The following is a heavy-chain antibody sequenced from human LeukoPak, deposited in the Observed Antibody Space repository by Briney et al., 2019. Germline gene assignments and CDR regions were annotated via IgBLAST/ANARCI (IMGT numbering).Heavy chain of an antibody. CDR2: ISGSGGST. V-gene: IGHV3-23*01. Sequence: GSLRLSCAASGFPFSSYWMTWVRQAPGKGLEWVSAISGSGGSTYYADSVKGRFTISRDNSKNTLYLQMNSLRAEDTAVYYCAKDPRSAAYYGMDVWGQGTTVTVSS. J-gene: IGHJ6*02. CDR3: AKDPRSAAYYGMDV. CDR1: GFPFSSYW. D-gene: IGHD6-19*01.